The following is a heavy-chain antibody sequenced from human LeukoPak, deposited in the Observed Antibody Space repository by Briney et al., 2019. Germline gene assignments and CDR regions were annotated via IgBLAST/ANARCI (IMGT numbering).Heavy chain of an antibody. CDR1: GFTFSSYA. CDR3: AKDRTKESPVHKARYDFWSGYYLGDAFDI. V-gene: IGHV3-30*04. CDR2: ISYDGSNK. Sequence: GGSLRLSCAASGFTFSSYAMHWVRQAPGKGLEWVAVISYDGSNKYYADSVKGRFTISRDNSKNTLYLQMNSLRAEDTAVYYCAKDRTKESPVHKARYDFWSGYYLGDAFDIWGQGTMVTVSS. J-gene: IGHJ3*02. D-gene: IGHD3-3*01.